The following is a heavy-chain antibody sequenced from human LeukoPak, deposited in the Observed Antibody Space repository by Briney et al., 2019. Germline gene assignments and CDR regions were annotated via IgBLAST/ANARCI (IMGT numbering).Heavy chain of an antibody. Sequence: GGSLRLSCAASGFTFSGSAPHWVRQASGKGLEWVGRIRSTANGYATAYAASVKGRFTISRDDSKNTAYLQMDSLKTEDTAVYYCTGNYYGSGSYADFDYWGQGTLVTVSS. CDR1: GFTFSGSA. V-gene: IGHV3-73*01. J-gene: IGHJ4*02. CDR2: IRSTANGYAT. CDR3: TGNYYGSGSYADFDY. D-gene: IGHD3-10*01.